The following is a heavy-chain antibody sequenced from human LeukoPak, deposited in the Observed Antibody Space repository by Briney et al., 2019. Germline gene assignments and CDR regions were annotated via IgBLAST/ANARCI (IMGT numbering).Heavy chain of an antibody. CDR2: IYPGDSDT. J-gene: IGHJ5*02. D-gene: IGHD6-13*01. Sequence: GGSLKISCKGSGYRFTSYWIGWVRQVPGKGLEGTGIIYPGDSDTRYSPSFQGQVTISADKSISTAYLQWSSLKASDTAMYYCARWQVRAAAGEHWFDPWGQGTLVTVSS. V-gene: IGHV5-51*01. CDR3: ARWQVRAAAGEHWFDP. CDR1: GYRFTSYW.